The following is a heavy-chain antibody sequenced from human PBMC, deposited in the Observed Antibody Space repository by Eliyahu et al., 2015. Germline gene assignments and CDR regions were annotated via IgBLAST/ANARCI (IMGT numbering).Heavy chain of an antibody. CDR3: AADAVGAAGTRWYFDL. CDR2: IVVGSGNT. Sequence: QMQLVQSGPEVKKPGTXVKVSCKASGFTXXXXAVQWVRQARGQRLEWIGWIVVGSGNTNYAQKFQERVTITRDMSTSTAYMELSSLRSEDTAVYYCAADAVGAAGTRWYFDLWGRGTLVTVSS. V-gene: IGHV1-58*01. J-gene: IGHJ2*01. D-gene: IGHD6-13*01. CDR1: GFTXXXXA.